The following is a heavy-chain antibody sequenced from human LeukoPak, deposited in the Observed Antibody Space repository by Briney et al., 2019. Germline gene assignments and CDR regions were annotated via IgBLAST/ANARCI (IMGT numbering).Heavy chain of an antibody. J-gene: IGHJ5*02. CDR2: IRYDGSNK. V-gene: IGHV3-30*02. D-gene: IGHD3-10*01. Sequence: TGGSLRLSCAASGFTFSGYGMHWVRQAPGKWLEWVAFIRYDGSNKYYADSVKGRFTISRDNSKNTLYLQMNSLRAEDTAVYYCAKERKVRGVIIPNWFDPWGQGTLVTVSS. CDR1: GFTFSGYG. CDR3: AKERKVRGVIIPNWFDP.